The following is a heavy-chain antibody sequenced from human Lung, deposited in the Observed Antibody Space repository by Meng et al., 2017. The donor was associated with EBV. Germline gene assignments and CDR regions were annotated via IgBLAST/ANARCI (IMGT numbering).Heavy chain of an antibody. V-gene: IGHV3-74*01. J-gene: IGHJ4*02. D-gene: IGHD3-3*01. Sequence: EVQLVESXXRLVQXGGSLRLSCAASGFNFRNYWMHWVRQAPGKGLVWVSRINSDGSITNYADSVKGRFSISRDNAKNTLSLHMNSLRVEDTAVYSCARGDFWSGYHIDGWGQGTLVTVSS. CDR2: INSDGSIT. CDR1: GFNFRNYW. CDR3: ARGDFWSGYHIDG.